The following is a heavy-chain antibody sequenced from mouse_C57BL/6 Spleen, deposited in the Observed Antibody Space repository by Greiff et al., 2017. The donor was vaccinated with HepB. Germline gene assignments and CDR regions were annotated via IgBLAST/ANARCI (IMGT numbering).Heavy chain of an antibody. CDR1: GYAFSSSW. D-gene: IGHD4-1*01. V-gene: IGHV1-82*01. Sequence: VQLQQSGPELVKPGASVKISCKASGYAFSSSWMNWVKQRPGKGLEWIGRIYPGDGDTNYNGKFKGKATLTADKSSRTAYMQLSSLTSEDSAVYFWASPTNWDGDYYAMDYWGQGTSVTVSS. J-gene: IGHJ4*01. CDR3: ASPTNWDGDYYAMDY. CDR2: IYPGDGDT.